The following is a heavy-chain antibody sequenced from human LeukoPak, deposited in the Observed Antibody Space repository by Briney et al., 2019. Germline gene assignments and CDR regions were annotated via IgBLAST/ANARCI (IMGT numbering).Heavy chain of an antibody. V-gene: IGHV1-18*04. CDR1: GYTFTSYG. CDR2: ISAYNWNT. CDR3: ARDGEVRYFDWLSQPNWFDP. D-gene: IGHD3-9*01. J-gene: IGHJ5*02. Sequence: VASVKVSCKASGYTFTSYGIRWVRRARGQGLEWMGWISAYNWNTNYAQKLQGRVTMTTDTSTSTAYMELRSLRSDDTAVYYCARDGEVRYFDWLSQPNWFDPWGQGTLVTVSS.